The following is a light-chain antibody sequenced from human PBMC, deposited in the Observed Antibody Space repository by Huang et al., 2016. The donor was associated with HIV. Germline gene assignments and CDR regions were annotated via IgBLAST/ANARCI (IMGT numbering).Light chain of an antibody. V-gene: IGKV3-15*01. Sequence: EIVMTQSPATLSVSPGERATLSCRASQSVSNYLSWYQQKPGQAPRLLIYDASTGATGIPARFSGSCSGTEFTPTISSLQSEDSAVYYCQQYNDWPLTFGGGTKVEIK. CDR3: QQYNDWPLT. CDR2: DAS. J-gene: IGKJ4*01. CDR1: QSVSNY.